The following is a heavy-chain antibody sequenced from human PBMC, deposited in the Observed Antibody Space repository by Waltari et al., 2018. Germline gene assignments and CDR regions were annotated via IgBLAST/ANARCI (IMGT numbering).Heavy chain of an antibody. Sequence: QVQLQESGPGLVKPSETLSLTCTVSGGPISSYYWSWIRQPPGKGLEWIGYIYYSGSTNYNPSLKSRVTISVDTSKNQFSLKLSSVTAADTAVYYCARVGGLAPFNPYFDYWGQGTLVTVSS. J-gene: IGHJ4*02. D-gene: IGHD3-16*01. CDR2: IYYSGST. CDR1: GGPISSYY. CDR3: ARVGGLAPFNPYFDY. V-gene: IGHV4-59*01.